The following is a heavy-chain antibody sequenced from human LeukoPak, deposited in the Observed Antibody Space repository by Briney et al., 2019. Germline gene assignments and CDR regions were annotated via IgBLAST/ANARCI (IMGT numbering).Heavy chain of an antibody. V-gene: IGHV3-23*01. CDR3: AKELITMIVVVSAFDI. J-gene: IGHJ3*02. D-gene: IGHD3-22*01. CDR2: ISGSGGST. Sequence: GGSLRLSCAASGFTFSSYAMSWVRQAPGKGLEWVSAISGSGGSTYYADSVKGRFTISRDNSKNTLYLQVNSLRAEDTAVYYCAKELITMIVVVSAFDIWGQGTMVTVSS. CDR1: GFTFSSYA.